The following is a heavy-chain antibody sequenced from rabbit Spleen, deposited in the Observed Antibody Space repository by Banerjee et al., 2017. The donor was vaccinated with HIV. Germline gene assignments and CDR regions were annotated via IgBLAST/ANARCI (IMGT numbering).Heavy chain of an antibody. CDR1: GFSFSTSYD. V-gene: IGHV1S45*01. CDR3: ARGVYDDYDTYYFDL. Sequence: QEQLVESGGGLVKPGASLTLICTASGFSFSTSYDMCWVRQAPGKGLEWIGCIYTGNGKTYYASWAKGRFTISKTSSTTVTLQVTSLTAADTATYFCARGVYDDYDTYYFDLWGQGTLVTVS. CDR2: IYTGNGKT. D-gene: IGHD2-1*01. J-gene: IGHJ4*01.